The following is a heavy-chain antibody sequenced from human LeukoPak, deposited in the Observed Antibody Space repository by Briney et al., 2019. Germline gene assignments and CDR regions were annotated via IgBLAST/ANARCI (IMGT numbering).Heavy chain of an antibody. Sequence: GGSLRLSCAASGVTFSSYGMHWVRQAPGKGLEWVALISSDGNDKLYGDSVKGRFTISRDDSKSTLYLQMNSLRAEDTAVYYCTTKVIRGNSGDDYDDWGQGTLVTVCS. CDR1: GVTFSSYG. D-gene: IGHD5-12*01. CDR2: ISSDGNDK. CDR3: TTKVIRGNSGDDYDD. V-gene: IGHV3-30*03. J-gene: IGHJ4*02.